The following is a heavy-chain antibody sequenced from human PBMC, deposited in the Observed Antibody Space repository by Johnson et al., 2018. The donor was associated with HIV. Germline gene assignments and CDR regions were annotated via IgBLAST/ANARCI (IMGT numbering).Heavy chain of an antibody. Sequence: VQLVESGGGVVQPGRSLRLSCAASGFTFSSYWMSWVRQAPGKGLEWVANIKQDGSEKYYVDSVKGRFTISRDNAKNSLYLQMNSLRAEDTAVYYCAKEISRSVVGASDAFDIWGQGTMVTVSS. CDR2: IKQDGSEK. CDR3: AKEISRSVVGASDAFDI. CDR1: GFTFSSYW. V-gene: IGHV3-7*03. J-gene: IGHJ3*02. D-gene: IGHD1-26*01.